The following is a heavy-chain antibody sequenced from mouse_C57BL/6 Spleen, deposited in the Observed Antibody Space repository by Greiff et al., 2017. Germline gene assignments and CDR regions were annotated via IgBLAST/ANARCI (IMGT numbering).Heavy chain of an antibody. Sequence: EVHLVESGGGLVKPGGSLKLSCAASGFTFSSYAMSWVRQTPEKRLEWVATISDGGSYTYYPDNVKGRFTSSRDNAKNNLYLQMSHLKSEDTAMYYGAKSLFTTVVASDVWGTGTTVTVSS. CDR3: AKSLFTTVVASDV. CDR2: ISDGGSYT. J-gene: IGHJ1*03. CDR1: GFTFSSYA. V-gene: IGHV5-4*01. D-gene: IGHD1-1*01.